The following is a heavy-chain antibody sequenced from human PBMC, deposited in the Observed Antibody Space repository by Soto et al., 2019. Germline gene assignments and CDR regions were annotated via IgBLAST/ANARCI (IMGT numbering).Heavy chain of an antibody. CDR1: GLTFSNDP. J-gene: IGHJ3*02. V-gene: IGHV3-21*01. Sequence: PGGSLRLSCAASGLTFSNDPMIWVRQAPGKGLEWVSGIGSSGAYTYYADSVKGRFTISRDNAKNSLYLQMNSLRAEDTAVYYCARGYHYYDSSGYDKWDAFDIWGQGTMVTVSS. CDR3: ARGYHYYDSSGYDKWDAFDI. CDR2: IGSSGAYT. D-gene: IGHD3-22*01.